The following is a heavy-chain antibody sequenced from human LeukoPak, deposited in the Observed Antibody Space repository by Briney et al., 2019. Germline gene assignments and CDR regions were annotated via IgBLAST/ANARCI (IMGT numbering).Heavy chain of an antibody. V-gene: IGHV3-23*01. D-gene: IGHD4-17*01. J-gene: IGHJ4*02. CDR2: ISGSGGST. CDR1: GFTFSSYG. Sequence: GGSLRLSCAASGFTFSSYGMSWVRQAPGKGLEWVSAISGSGGSTYYADSVKGRFTISRDNAKNSLYLQMNSLRAEDTAVYYCARGPTVTTFDYWGQGTLVTVSS. CDR3: ARGPTVTTFDY.